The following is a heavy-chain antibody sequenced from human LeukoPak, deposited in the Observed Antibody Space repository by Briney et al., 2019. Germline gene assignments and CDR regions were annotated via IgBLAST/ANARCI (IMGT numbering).Heavy chain of an antibody. D-gene: IGHD6-19*01. CDR1: GFTFSSYS. CDR3: ARQTYSSGWYSDY. J-gene: IGHJ4*02. CDR2: ISSSSSYI. V-gene: IGHV3-21*04. Sequence: GGSLRLSCAASGFTFSSYSMNWVRQAPGKGLEWVSSISSSSSYIYYADSVKGRFTISRDNAKNSLYLQMNSLRAEDTAVYYCARQTYSSGWYSDYWGQGTLVTVSS.